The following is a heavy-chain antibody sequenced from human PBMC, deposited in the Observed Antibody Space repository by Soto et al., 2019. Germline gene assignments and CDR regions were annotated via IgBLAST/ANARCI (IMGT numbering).Heavy chain of an antibody. CDR1: GFTFTSSA. Sequence: ASVKVSCKASGFTFTSSAVQWVRQARGQRLEWIGWIVVGSGNTNYAQKFQERVTITRDMSTSTAYMELSSLRSEDTAVYYCAAYYDFWSGYRVTISYGMDVWGQGTTVTVSS. J-gene: IGHJ6*02. CDR2: IVVGSGNT. CDR3: AAYYDFWSGYRVTISYGMDV. V-gene: IGHV1-58*01. D-gene: IGHD3-3*01.